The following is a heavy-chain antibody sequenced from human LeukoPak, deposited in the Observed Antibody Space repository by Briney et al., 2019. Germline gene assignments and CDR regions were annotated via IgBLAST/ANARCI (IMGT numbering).Heavy chain of an antibody. D-gene: IGHD6-19*01. J-gene: IGHJ6*03. V-gene: IGHV1-2*02. CDR1: GYTFTGYY. CDR2: INPNSGGT. Sequence: EASVKVSCKASGYTFTGYYMHWVRQAPGQGLEGMGWINPNSGGTNYAQKFQGRVTMTRDTSISTAYMELSRLRSDDTAVYYCARDPFKGRWLVGYYYYYYMDVWGKGTTVTVSS. CDR3: ARDPFKGRWLVGYYYYYYMDV.